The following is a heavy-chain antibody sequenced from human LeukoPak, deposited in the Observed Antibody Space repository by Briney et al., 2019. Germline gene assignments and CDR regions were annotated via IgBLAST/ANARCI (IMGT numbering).Heavy chain of an antibody. J-gene: IGHJ6*03. D-gene: IGHD3-10*01. CDR1: GFTVSSNY. CDR3: ASGSGSYRTPYYYMGV. CDR2: IYSGGST. V-gene: IGHV3-53*01. Sequence: GGSLRLSCVASGFTVSSNYMSWVRQAPGKGLEWVSVIYSGGSTYYADSVKGRFTISRDNSKNTLYLQMNSLRAEDTAVYYCASGSGSYRTPYYYMGVWGTGTTVTVSS.